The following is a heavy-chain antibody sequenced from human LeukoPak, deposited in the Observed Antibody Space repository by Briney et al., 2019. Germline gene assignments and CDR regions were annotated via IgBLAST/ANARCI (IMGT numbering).Heavy chain of an antibody. CDR3: ARITEAYYDFWSGAPRKHYMDV. CDR2: IYPGDSET. J-gene: IGHJ6*03. V-gene: IGHV5-51*01. CDR1: GYSFTSYW. D-gene: IGHD3-3*01. Sequence: GESLKISCKGSGYSFTSYWIGWVRQMPGKGLEWMGIIYPGDSETTYSPPFQGHITISADGSINTAYLQWTNLKASDTAMYYCARITEAYYDFWSGAPRKHYMDVWGKGTTVTVSS.